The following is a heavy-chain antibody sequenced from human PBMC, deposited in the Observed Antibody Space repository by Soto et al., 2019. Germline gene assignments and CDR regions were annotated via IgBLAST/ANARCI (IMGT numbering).Heavy chain of an antibody. D-gene: IGHD3-16*01. V-gene: IGHV1-2*04. CDR1: GYTFTGYY. CDR2: INPNSGGT. CDR3: AKDIMITFGGGWGGMDV. Sequence: ASVKVSCKASGYTFTGYYMHWVRQAPGQGLEWMGWINPNSGGTNYAQKFQGWVTMTRDTSISTAYMELSRLRSDDTAVYYCAKDIMITFGGGWGGMDVWGKGTTVTVSS. J-gene: IGHJ6*03.